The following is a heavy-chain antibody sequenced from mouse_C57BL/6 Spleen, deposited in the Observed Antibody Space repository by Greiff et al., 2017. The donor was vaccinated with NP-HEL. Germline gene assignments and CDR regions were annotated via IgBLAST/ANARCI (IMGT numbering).Heavy chain of an antibody. Sequence: EVKVVESGGGLVKPGGSLKLSCAASGFTFSSYAMSWVRQTPEKRLEWVATISDGGSYTYYPDNVKGRFTISRDNAKNNLYLQMSHLKSEDTAMYYCARVQFITTVVAPFFDYWGQGTTLTVSS. CDR1: GFTFSSYA. V-gene: IGHV5-4*03. D-gene: IGHD1-1*01. CDR2: ISDGGSYT. CDR3: ARVQFITTVVAPFFDY. J-gene: IGHJ2*01.